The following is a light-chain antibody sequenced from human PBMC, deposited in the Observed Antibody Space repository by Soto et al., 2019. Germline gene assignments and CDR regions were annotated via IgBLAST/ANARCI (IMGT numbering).Light chain of an antibody. CDR3: QQYNNWPFS. V-gene: IGKV3-15*01. CDR2: DVS. Sequence: EILMTQSPCTLPVSPGERATLSCRAAQGVTTTFAWYQQKSGQSPRLLIYDVSNRATGVPARFSGSGSETDFTLTISGLRSEDSAVYFCQQYNNWPFSFGQGTRLEI. J-gene: IGKJ5*01. CDR1: QGVTTT.